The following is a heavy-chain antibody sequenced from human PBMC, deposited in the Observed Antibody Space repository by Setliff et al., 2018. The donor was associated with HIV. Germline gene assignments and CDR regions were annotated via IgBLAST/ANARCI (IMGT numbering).Heavy chain of an antibody. J-gene: IGHJ5*02. CDR1: GGSVSGHY. CDR3: SNWNTTIDEDA. CDR2: ITPSGAN. D-gene: IGHD5-18*01. V-gene: IGHV4-34*01. Sequence: PSETLSLTCAVYGGSVSGHYWGWFRQPPGKGLEWIGEITPSGANNYLPSLKSRVTMSLDTSKNQFSLKMTSVTAADTALYYCSNWNTTIDEDAWGQGTLVTVSS.